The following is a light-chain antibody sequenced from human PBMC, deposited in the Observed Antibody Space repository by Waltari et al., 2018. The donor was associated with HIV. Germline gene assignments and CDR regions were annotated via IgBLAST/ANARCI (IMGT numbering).Light chain of an antibody. CDR2: WAS. CDR1: QTILYSSNNKNY. J-gene: IGKJ2*01. CDR3: QQYHSVPYT. Sequence: DIVMTQSPDSLAVSLGERATINCKSSQTILYSSNNKNYLAWYQQKPGQPPKLLIYWASTRESGVPDRLSGSGSGTDFALTISNLQPEDVAVYYCQQYHSVPYTFGQGTRLEI. V-gene: IGKV4-1*01.